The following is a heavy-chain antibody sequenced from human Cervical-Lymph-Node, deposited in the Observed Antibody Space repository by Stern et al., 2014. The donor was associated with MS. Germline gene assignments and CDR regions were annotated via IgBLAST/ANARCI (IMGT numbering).Heavy chain of an antibody. Sequence: QVQLGQSGSEVKKPGSSVKVSCKPSGDTFSSYALSWVRQAPGQGLEWVGGLIPFFGATRYGQKFQGRVTITPEESTGTAFMELTNLTSDDTAVYYCALRRSHYVYWGQGTLITVSS. CDR1: GDTFSSYA. D-gene: IGHD4-11*01. J-gene: IGHJ4*02. CDR2: LIPFFGAT. V-gene: IGHV1-69*01. CDR3: ALRRSHYVY.